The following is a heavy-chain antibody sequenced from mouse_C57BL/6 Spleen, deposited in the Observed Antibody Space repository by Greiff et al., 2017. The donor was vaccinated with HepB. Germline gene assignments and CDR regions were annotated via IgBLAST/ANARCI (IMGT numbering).Heavy chain of an antibody. CDR3: ARSSSGYEYAMDY. V-gene: IGHV1-80*01. CDR1: GYAFSSYW. CDR2: IYPGDGDT. D-gene: IGHD3-2*02. J-gene: IGHJ4*01. Sequence: VQLQQSGAELVKPGASVKISCKASGYAFSSYWMNWVKQRPGKGLEWIGQIYPGDGDTNYNGKFKGKATLTADKSSSTAYMQLSSLTSEDSAVYFCARSSSGYEYAMDYWVQGTSVTVSS.